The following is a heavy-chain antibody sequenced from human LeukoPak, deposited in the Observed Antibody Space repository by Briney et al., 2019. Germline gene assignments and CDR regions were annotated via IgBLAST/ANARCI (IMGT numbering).Heavy chain of an antibody. CDR1: GFSLRNARMG. V-gene: IGHV2-26*01. J-gene: IGHJ3*02. Sequence: SGPTLVNPTETLTLTCTVSGFSLRNARMGVRWIRQPPGKALEWLAHIFSNDEKSYSTSLKSRLTISKDTSKSQVVLTMTNMDPVDTATYYCARMWDTGGAFDIWGQGTMVTVSS. CDR3: ARMWDTGGAFDI. D-gene: IGHD1-26*01. CDR2: IFSNDEK.